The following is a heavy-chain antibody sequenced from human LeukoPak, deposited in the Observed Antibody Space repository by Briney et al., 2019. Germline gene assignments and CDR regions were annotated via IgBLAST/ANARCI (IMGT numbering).Heavy chain of an antibody. D-gene: IGHD2-2*01. V-gene: IGHV4-34*01. CDR2: INHSGST. J-gene: IGHJ6*04. CDR3: ARGGVVPAAMPAKAYYYYGMDV. Sequence: KASETLSLTCAVYGGSFSGYYWSWIRQPPGTGLEWIGEINHSGSTNYNPSLKSRVTISVDTSKNQFSLKLSSVTATDTAVYYCARGGVVPAAMPAKAYYYYGMDVWGKGTTVTVSS. CDR1: GGSFSGYY.